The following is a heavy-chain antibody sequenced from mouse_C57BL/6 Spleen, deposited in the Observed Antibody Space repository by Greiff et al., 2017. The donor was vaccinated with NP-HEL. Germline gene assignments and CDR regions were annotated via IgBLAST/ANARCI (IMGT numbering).Heavy chain of an antibody. CDR1: GYSITSGYD. J-gene: IGHJ2*01. Sequence: EVQRVESGPGMVKPSQSLSLTCTVTGYSITSGYDWHWIRHFPGNKLEWMGYISYSGSTNYNPSLKSRISITHDTSKNHFFLKLNSVTTEDTATYYCARAGNYFDYWGQGTTLTVSS. V-gene: IGHV3-1*01. CDR3: ARAGNYFDY. CDR2: ISYSGST.